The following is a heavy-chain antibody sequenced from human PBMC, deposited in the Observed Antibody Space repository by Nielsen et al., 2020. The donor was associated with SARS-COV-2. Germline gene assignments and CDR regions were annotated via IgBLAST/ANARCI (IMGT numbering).Heavy chain of an antibody. CDR3: ARHGDDSNNNCSIDV. CDR2: IYPGDSDT. Sequence: GESLKIPREASGYRLTSYWIAWVRQMPGKGLEWVGIIYPGDSDTSYSPSFQDQVTISADKSVSTAYLQWASLTASDTSIYYCARHGDDSNNNCSIDVWGKGTTVTVS. D-gene: IGHD5-12*01. V-gene: IGHV5-51*01. CDR1: GYRLTSYW. J-gene: IGHJ6*03.